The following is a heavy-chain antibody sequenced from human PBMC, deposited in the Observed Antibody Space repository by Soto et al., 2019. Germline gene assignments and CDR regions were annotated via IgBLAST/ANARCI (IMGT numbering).Heavy chain of an antibody. CDR2: TYTGGTT. CDR1: GFSVSTNY. J-gene: IGHJ2*01. Sequence: EVRLVESGGGLMQPGGSLRLSCADSGFSVSTNYMTWVRQAPEKGLEWVSVTYTGGTTYYADSVKGRFTISRDNSKNTLYLQMDSLRGEDTAVYYCARAYGDYGNWYFDLWGRGTLVTVSS. CDR3: ARAYGDYGNWYFDL. D-gene: IGHD4-17*01. V-gene: IGHV3-53*01.